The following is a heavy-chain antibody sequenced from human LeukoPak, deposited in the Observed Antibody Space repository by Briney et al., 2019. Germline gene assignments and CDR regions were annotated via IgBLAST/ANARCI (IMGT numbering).Heavy chain of an antibody. D-gene: IGHD3-22*01. CDR1: GYTFTGYY. V-gene: IGHV1-2*02. CDR3: ARSDYDSSGYFWDY. J-gene: IGHJ4*02. Sequence: GASVKVSCKASGYTFTGYYMHWVRQAPGQGLEWMGWINPNSGGTNYAQKFQGRVTMTRDTSISTAYMELRSLRSDDTAVYYCARSDYDSSGYFWDYWGQGTLVTVSS. CDR2: INPNSGGT.